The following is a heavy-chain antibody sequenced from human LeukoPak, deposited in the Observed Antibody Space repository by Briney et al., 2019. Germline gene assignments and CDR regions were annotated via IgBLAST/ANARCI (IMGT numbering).Heavy chain of an antibody. CDR1: GYTFTRYG. J-gene: IGHJ6*03. Sequence: ASVKVSCKASGYTFTRYGISWVRQAPGQGLEWMGWISAYNGNTNYAQKLQGRVTMTTDTSTSTAYMELRSLRSDDTAVYYCARNAVTIFGVVIESYYYYYMDVWGKGTTVTVSS. D-gene: IGHD3-3*01. CDR2: ISAYNGNT. V-gene: IGHV1-18*01. CDR3: ARNAVTIFGVVIESYYYYYMDV.